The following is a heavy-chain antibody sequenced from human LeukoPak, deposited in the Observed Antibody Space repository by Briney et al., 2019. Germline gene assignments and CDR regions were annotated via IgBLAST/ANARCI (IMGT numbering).Heavy chain of an antibody. CDR2: IWYDGSNK. CDR3: AKDSIEDSRSSGWFDP. CDR1: GFTLSNYG. V-gene: IGHV3-33*06. D-gene: IGHD6-6*01. J-gene: IGHJ5*02. Sequence: GGALRLSCAASGFTLSNYGMHWVRPAPGKGLEWVAVIWYDGSNKYYADSVKGRFTISRDNSKNTLYLQMNSLRAEDSAVYYCAKDSIEDSRSSGWFDPWGQGTLVTVSS.